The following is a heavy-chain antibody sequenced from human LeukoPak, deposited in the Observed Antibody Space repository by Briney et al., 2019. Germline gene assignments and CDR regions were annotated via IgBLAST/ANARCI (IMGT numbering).Heavy chain of an antibody. CDR3: AKTRDEKSDYYEYYNYYGMDV. D-gene: IGHD3-22*01. J-gene: IGHJ6*02. CDR2: ISGSGGST. CDR1: GFTFSSYA. V-gene: IGHV3-23*01. Sequence: GGSLRLSCAASGFTFSSYAMSWVRQAPGKGLEWVSAISGSGGSTYYADSVKGRFTISRDNSKNTLYLQMNSLRAEDTAVYYCAKTRDEKSDYYEYYNYYGMDVWGRGTTVTVSS.